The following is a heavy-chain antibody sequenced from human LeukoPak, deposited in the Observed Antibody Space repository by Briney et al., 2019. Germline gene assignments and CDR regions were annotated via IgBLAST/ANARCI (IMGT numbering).Heavy chain of an antibody. Sequence: ASVKVSCKASGYTFTGYYMHWVRQAPGQGLELMGRINPNSGGTNYAQKFQGRVTMTRDTSISTAYMELSRLRSDDTAVYYCARDRYYYDSSGQIDYWGQGTLVTVSS. CDR3: ARDRYYYDSSGQIDY. D-gene: IGHD3-22*01. CDR1: GYTFTGYY. CDR2: INPNSGGT. J-gene: IGHJ4*02. V-gene: IGHV1-2*06.